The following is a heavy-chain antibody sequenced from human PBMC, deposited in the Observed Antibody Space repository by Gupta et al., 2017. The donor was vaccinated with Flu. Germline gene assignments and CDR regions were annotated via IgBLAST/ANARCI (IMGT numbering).Heavy chain of an antibody. CDR1: GGSITGYY. Sequence: QVQLQESGPGLVKPSETLSLTCTVSGGSITGYYWSWIRQPPGKGLEWIGYIYYSGSTNYNPSLKSRVTISVDTSKNQFSLKLSSVTPAETAVYYCARVRYRWSYRHSGGFDYWGQVTLVTFS. CDR3: ARVRYRWSYRHSGGFDY. CDR2: IYYSGST. J-gene: IGHJ4*02. D-gene: IGHD1-26*01. V-gene: IGHV4-59*01.